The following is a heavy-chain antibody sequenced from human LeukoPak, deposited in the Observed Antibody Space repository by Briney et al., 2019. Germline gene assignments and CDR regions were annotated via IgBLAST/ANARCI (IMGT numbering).Heavy chain of an antibody. CDR1: GFTFDDYG. D-gene: IGHD6-6*01. V-gene: IGHV3-20*04. J-gene: IGHJ4*02. Sequence: RSGGSLRLSCAASGFTFDDYGMSWVRQAPGKGLEWVSGINWNGGNIGYADSVKGRFTISRDNANNSLYLQMNSLRAEDTAVYYRARDWGSYSSSSGDDPLDYWGQGTLVTVSS. CDR2: INWNGGNI. CDR3: ARDWGSYSSSSGDDPLDY.